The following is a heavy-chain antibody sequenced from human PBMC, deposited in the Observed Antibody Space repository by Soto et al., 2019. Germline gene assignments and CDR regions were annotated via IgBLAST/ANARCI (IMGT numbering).Heavy chain of an antibody. V-gene: IGHV1-18*01. D-gene: IGHD2-2*01. CDR3: ARDTADIVVVPAAHLDY. CDR2: ISAYNGNT. CDR1: GYTFASYG. J-gene: IGHJ4*02. Sequence: ASVKVSCKASGYTFASYGIRWVRQAPGQGLEWMGWISAYNGNTNYAQKLQGRVTMTTDTSTSTAYMELRSLRSDDTAVYYCARDTADIVVVPAAHLDYWGQGTLVTVSS.